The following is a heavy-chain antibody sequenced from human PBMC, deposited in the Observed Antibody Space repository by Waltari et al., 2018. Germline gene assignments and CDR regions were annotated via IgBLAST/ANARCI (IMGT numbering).Heavy chain of an antibody. V-gene: IGHV1-2*06. Sequence: QVQLVQSGAEVKKPGASVKVSCKASGYTFTGYYMHWVRRAPGQGLEWMGRINPNSGGTNYAQKFQGRVTMTRDTSISTAYMELSRLRSDDTAVYYCARVAVAGTETFDYWGQGTLVTVSS. CDR2: INPNSGGT. CDR3: ARVAVAGTETFDY. J-gene: IGHJ4*02. D-gene: IGHD6-19*01. CDR1: GYTFTGYY.